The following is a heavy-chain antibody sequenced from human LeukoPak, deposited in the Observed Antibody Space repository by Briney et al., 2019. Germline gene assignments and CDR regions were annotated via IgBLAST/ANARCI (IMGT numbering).Heavy chain of an antibody. D-gene: IGHD2-2*01. CDR3: KGTYCSSTSCYIDY. J-gene: IGHJ4*02. CDR1: GFTFSSYE. V-gene: IGHV3-48*03. CDR2: ISSSGSTI. Sequence: TGGSLRLSCAASGFTFSSYEMNWVRQAPGKGLEWVSYISSSGSTIYYADSVMGRFTISRDNAKNSLYLQMNSLRAEDTAVYYCKGTYCSSTSCYIDYWGQGTLVTVSS.